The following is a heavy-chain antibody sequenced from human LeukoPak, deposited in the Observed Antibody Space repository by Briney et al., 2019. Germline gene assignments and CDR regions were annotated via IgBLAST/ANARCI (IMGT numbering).Heavy chain of an antibody. CDR2: IYYSGST. V-gene: IGHV4-59*08. Sequence: SETLSLTCTVSGGSISSYYWSWIRQPPGKGLEWIGYIYYSGSTNYNPSLKSRVTISVDTSKNQFSLKLSSEPAADTAVYYCARRRIAAAGTGYFDYWGQGTLVTVSS. J-gene: IGHJ4*02. CDR1: GGSISSYY. D-gene: IGHD6-13*01. CDR3: ARRRIAAAGTGYFDY.